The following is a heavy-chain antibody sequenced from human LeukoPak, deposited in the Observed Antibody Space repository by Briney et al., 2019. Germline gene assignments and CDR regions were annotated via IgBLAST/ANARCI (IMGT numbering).Heavy chain of an antibody. D-gene: IGHD3-3*01. J-gene: IGHJ6*03. Sequence: GGSLRLSCAASGFTFSSNYMSWVRQAPGKGLEWVSVIYSGGSAYYSDSVKGRFTISRDNSKNTLSLQMNSLRAEDTAVYYCARVQSGSITIFGVAPYYYYYYMDVWGKGTTVTVSS. CDR1: GFTFSSNY. CDR2: IYSGGSA. V-gene: IGHV3-66*02. CDR3: ARVQSGSITIFGVAPYYYYYYMDV.